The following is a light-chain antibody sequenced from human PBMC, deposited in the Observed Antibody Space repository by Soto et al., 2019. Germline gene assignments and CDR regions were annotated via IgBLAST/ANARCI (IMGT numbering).Light chain of an antibody. J-gene: IGKJ5*01. V-gene: IGKV1-5*03. CDR3: QQYGSSPIT. Sequence: DIQMTQSPSTLSASVGDRVTITCRASQTINRWLAWYQQREGRAPTLLIYKASGLESGVPSRFSGSGSGTEFTLTISRLEPEDFAVYYCQQYGSSPITFGQGTRLEI. CDR2: KAS. CDR1: QTINRW.